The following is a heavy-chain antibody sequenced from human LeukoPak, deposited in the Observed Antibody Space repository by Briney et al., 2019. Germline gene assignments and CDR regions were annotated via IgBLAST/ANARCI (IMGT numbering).Heavy chain of an antibody. CDR1: GGSFSGYY. J-gene: IGHJ6*02. D-gene: IGHD5-12*01. V-gene: IGHV4-34*01. CDR3: AGSAVIVATTPSYYYGMDV. Sequence: SETLSLTCAVYGGSFSGYYWSWIRQPPGKGLEWIGEINHSGSTNYNPSLKSRVTISVDTSKNQFSLRLSSVTAADTAVYYCAGSAVIVATTPSYYYGMDVWGQGTTVTVSS. CDR2: INHSGST.